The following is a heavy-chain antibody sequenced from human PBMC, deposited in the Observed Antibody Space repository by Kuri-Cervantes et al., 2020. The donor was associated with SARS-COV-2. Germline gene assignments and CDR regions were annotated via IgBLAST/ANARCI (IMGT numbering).Heavy chain of an antibody. V-gene: IGHV1-18*01. CDR2: ISAHNGNT. CDR1: GYTFNNYG. J-gene: IGHJ3*02. CDR3: AREVEGSDAFDI. Sequence: ASVNVSCKASGYTFNNYGISWVRQAPGQGLEWMGWISAHNGNTNYAQKVQGRVTMTTDTSTNTAYMELRSLRSDDTAVYYCAREVEGSDAFDIWGQGTMVTVSS.